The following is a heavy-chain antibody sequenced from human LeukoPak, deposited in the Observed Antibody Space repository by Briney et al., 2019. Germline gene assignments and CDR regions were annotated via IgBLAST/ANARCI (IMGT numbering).Heavy chain of an antibody. V-gene: IGHV4-59*01. CDR3: ARDRYYGMDV. J-gene: IGHJ6*02. Sequence: PSETLSLTCTVSGGSINSYYWSWIRQPPGKGLEWIGYIYYSGSTNYNPSLKSRVTISVDTSKNQFSLKLSSVTAADTAVYYCARDRYYGMDVWGQGTTVTVSS. CDR2: IYYSGST. CDR1: GGSINSYY.